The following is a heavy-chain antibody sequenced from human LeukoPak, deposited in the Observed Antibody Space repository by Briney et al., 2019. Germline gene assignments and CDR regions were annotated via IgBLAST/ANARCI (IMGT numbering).Heavy chain of an antibody. V-gene: IGHV4-59*01. Sequence: PSETLSPTCTVSGGSISSYYWSWLRQPPGKGLEWIGYIYYSGSTGYNPYLKSRVTISVDTSKNQFSLKLSSVTAADTAVYYCARDPNGLNWFDPWGQGTLVTVSS. D-gene: IGHD4/OR15-4a*01. CDR1: GGSISSYY. CDR2: IYYSGST. J-gene: IGHJ5*02. CDR3: ARDPNGLNWFDP.